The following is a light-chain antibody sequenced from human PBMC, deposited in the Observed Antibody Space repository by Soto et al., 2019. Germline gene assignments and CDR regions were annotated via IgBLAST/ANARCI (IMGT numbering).Light chain of an antibody. V-gene: IGKV3-20*01. Sequence: EIVLTQSPGILSLSPGERATLSCRASQSVSSNYLAWFQQKPGQAPRLLITGASSRATGIPDRFSGSGSGTDFTLTICRLEPEDFAVYYCQQYGNSPCTFGQGTKLEIK. J-gene: IGKJ2*02. CDR1: QSVSSNY. CDR3: QQYGNSPCT. CDR2: GAS.